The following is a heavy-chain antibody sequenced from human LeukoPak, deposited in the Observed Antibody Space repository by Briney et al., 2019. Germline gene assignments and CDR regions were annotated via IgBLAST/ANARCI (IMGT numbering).Heavy chain of an antibody. Sequence: GGSLRLSCAASGFTFSSYAMSWVRQAPGKGLEWVSGISGSSGGTNYADSVKGRFTISRDNSKNKLYLQLNSLRAEDTAVYYCVRDRGWFHFDLWGQGALVSVSS. CDR3: VRDRGWFHFDL. V-gene: IGHV3-23*01. D-gene: IGHD3-10*01. CDR1: GFTFSSYA. J-gene: IGHJ4*02. CDR2: ISGSSGGT.